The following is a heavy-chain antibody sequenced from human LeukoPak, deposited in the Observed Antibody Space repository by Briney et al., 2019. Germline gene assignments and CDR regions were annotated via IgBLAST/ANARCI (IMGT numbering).Heavy chain of an antibody. V-gene: IGHV3-48*03. D-gene: IGHD2-21*02. CDR2: ISSSGNTI. J-gene: IGHJ4*02. CDR1: GFTFSTYE. Sequence: PGGSLRLSCAASGFTFSTYEMNWVRQAPGKGLEWVSYISSSGNTIYYADSVKVRFTISRDNTKNSLYLQMNRLRADDTAVYYCATGGDYVPFSYFDYWGQGTLVTVSS. CDR3: ATGGDYVPFSYFDY.